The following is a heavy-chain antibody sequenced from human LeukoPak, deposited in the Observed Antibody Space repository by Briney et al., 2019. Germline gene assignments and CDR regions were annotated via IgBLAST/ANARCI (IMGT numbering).Heavy chain of an antibody. CDR1: GGSFSGYY. V-gene: IGHV4-34*01. D-gene: IGHD3-22*01. CDR3: ARASQNGYYDSSGYDY. CDR2: INHSGST. J-gene: IGHJ4*02. Sequence: SETLSLTCAVYGGSFSGYYWSWIRQPPGKGLEWIGEINHSGSTNYNPSLKSRVTISVDTSKNQFSLKLSSVTAADTAVYYCARASQNGYYDSSGYDYWGQGTLVTVPS.